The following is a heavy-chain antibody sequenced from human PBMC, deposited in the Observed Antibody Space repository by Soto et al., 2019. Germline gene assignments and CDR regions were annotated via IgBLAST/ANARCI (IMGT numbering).Heavy chain of an antibody. V-gene: IGHV3-23*01. Sequence: AGGSLRLSCAASGFTFSNYAMSWVRQAPGKGLEWVSTISGSGDMTDYADSVKGRFTISRDNSKNTLYLQMNSLRDEVTAVYYCAKQRGTGTTGKAFDCWGQGTLVTVSS. D-gene: IGHD1-1*01. J-gene: IGHJ4*02. CDR3: AKQRGTGTTGKAFDC. CDR2: ISGSGDMT. CDR1: GFTFSNYA.